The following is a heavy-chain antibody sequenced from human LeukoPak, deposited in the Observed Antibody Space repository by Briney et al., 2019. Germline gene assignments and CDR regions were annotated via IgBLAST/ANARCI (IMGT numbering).Heavy chain of an antibody. CDR3: ARRIRNGDSVVDY. J-gene: IGHJ4*02. Sequence: ASVKVSCKASGYTFTDYYMYWVRQAPGQGLEWMGWINPDRGGTNYAQKFQGRVTMTRDTSISTAYMELSRLRSDDTAVYYCARRIRNGDSVVDYWGQGTLVTVSS. CDR1: GYTFTDYY. V-gene: IGHV1-2*02. D-gene: IGHD7-27*01. CDR2: INPDRGGT.